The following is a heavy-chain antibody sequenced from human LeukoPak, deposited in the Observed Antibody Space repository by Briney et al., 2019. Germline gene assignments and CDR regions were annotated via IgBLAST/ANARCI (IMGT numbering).Heavy chain of an antibody. D-gene: IGHD3-10*01. CDR3: ARGPWFGELTHYYHYMDV. J-gene: IGHJ6*03. Sequence: GASVKVSCKASGYTFTGYYMHWVRQAPGQGLEWMGWINPNSGGTNYAQKFQGRVTMTRDTSISTAYMELSRLRSDDTAVYYCARGPWFGELTHYYHYMDVWGKGTTVTVSS. CDR1: GYTFTGYY. CDR2: INPNSGGT. V-gene: IGHV1-2*02.